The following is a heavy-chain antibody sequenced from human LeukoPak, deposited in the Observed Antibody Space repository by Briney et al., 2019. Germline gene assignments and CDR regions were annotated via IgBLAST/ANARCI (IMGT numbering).Heavy chain of an antibody. Sequence: KTGGSLRLSCAVSGFPLQTYHMHGLRQAPGKGLEWVSSITMSSTYIYHADSVKGRFTISRDNAKNSLFLQMNSLRAEDTAVYYCARVFRDCYCDYWGQGTLVTVSS. CDR1: GFPLQTYH. V-gene: IGHV3-21*01. CDR2: ITMSSTYI. CDR3: ARVFRDCYCDY. J-gene: IGHJ4*02. D-gene: IGHD3-3*01.